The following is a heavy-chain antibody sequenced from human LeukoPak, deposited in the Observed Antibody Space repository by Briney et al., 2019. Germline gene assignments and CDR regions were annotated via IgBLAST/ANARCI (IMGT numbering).Heavy chain of an antibody. V-gene: IGHV7-4-1*02. CDR2: INTNTGNQ. Sequence: ASVKLSCNAAGHTFTTYAMNWVRQAPGQGLEWIGWINTNTGNQTYAQVFTGRFVVSLYTSVSQAYMPFTSLKAEDTAVYYCARDKSAWGSSSDYWGQGTLVTVSS. CDR1: GHTFTTYA. CDR3: ARDKSAWGSSSDY. D-gene: IGHD7-27*01. J-gene: IGHJ4*02.